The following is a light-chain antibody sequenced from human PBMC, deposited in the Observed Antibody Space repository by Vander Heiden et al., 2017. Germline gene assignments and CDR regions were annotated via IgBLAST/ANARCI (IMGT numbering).Light chain of an antibody. Sequence: DIVLTQSPDSLAVSLGERATINCKSSQNVLYSSNNKNYLAWYQQKPGQPPNVLIYWASTRESGVPDRFSGSGSGTDFTLTISSLQAEDVAVYYCHQYYGSPWTFGQGTKVEIK. J-gene: IGKJ1*01. V-gene: IGKV4-1*01. CDR2: WAS. CDR3: HQYYGSPWT. CDR1: QNVLYSSNNKNY.